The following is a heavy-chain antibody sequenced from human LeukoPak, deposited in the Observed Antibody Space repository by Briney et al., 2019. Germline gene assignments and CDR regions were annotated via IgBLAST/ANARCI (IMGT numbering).Heavy chain of an antibody. CDR3: ARERWGGAAAGYNWFDP. CDR1: GYTFTGYY. CDR2: INPNSGGT. D-gene: IGHD6-13*01. J-gene: IGHJ5*02. V-gene: IGHV1-2*04. Sequence: ASVKVSCKASGYTFTGYYMHWVRQAPGQGLEWMGWINPNSGGTNYAQKFQGWVTMTRDTSISTAYMELSRLRSDDTAVYYCARERWGGAAAGYNWFDPWGQGTLVTVSS.